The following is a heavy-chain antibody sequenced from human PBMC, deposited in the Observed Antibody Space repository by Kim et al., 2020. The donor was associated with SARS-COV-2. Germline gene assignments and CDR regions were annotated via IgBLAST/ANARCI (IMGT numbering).Heavy chain of an antibody. CDR2: MCYNGDTT. Sequence: GGSLRLSCLASGFTFSSYGMHWVRQAPGKGLEYVAVMCYNGDTTYYADSVKGRFTISRDNSKNTVFLQLNSLRTEDTAVYYCVKGAWVTMIVVDYYFYY. CDR3: VKGAWVTMIVVDYYFYY. D-gene: IGHD3-22*01. CDR1: GFTFSSYG. J-gene: IGHJ4*01. V-gene: IGHV3-30*18.